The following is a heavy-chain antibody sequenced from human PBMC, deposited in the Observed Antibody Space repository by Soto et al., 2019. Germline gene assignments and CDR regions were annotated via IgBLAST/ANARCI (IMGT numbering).Heavy chain of an antibody. J-gene: IGHJ6*02. CDR2: IIPIFGTA. Sequence: QVQLVQSGAEVKKPGSSVKVSCKASGGTFSSYAISWVRQAPGQGLEWMGGIIPIFGTANYAQKFQGRVTITADESTSTAYMELSSLRSEDTAVYYCARGYSSSPVVLYYYDGMDVWGQGTTVTVSS. CDR1: GGTFSSYA. V-gene: IGHV1-69*01. CDR3: ARGYSSSPVVLYYYDGMDV. D-gene: IGHD6-6*01.